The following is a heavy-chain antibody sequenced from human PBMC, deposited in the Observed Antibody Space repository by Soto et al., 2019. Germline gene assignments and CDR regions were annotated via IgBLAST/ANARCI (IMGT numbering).Heavy chain of an antibody. D-gene: IGHD3-10*01. CDR1: GGSISSYY. J-gene: IGHJ4*02. CDR2: IYYSGST. Sequence: QVQLQESGPGLVKPSETLSLTCTVSGGSISSYYWSWIRQPPGKGLEWIGYIYYSGSTNYNPSLKSRVTISVDTSKNQFSLKLSSVTAADTAVYYCARGQRRSLSTYYYGSGSYPGPYYFDYWGQGTLVTVSS. CDR3: ARGQRRSLSTYYYGSGSYPGPYYFDY. V-gene: IGHV4-59*01.